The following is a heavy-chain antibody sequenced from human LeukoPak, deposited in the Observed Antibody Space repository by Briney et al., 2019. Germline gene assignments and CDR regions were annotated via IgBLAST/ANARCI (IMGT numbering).Heavy chain of an antibody. V-gene: IGHV1-18*01. Sequence: ASVKVSCKASGYHFPTFGITWVRQAPGQGLEWMGWISGSHGNPNYARKFKGRVTMTTDTSTGTVYMEMTNLRSDDTAVYFCASVTSYSLQIFFDYWGQGTLVAVSS. CDR2: ISGSHGNP. J-gene: IGHJ4*02. CDR3: ASVTSYSLQIFFDY. D-gene: IGHD2-21*01. CDR1: GYHFPTFG.